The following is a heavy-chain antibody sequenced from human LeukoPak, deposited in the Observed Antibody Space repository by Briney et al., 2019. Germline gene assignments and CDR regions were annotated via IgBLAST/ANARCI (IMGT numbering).Heavy chain of an antibody. Sequence: ASVKVSCKTSGYTFTNYYLHWVRQTPGQGVEWMGMINPSVGVTTYAPKFQGRVSMTRDTSTITVYMELKSLISEDTAVYYCARPSSPVAGQWLRGDFGPWGQGTLVTVSS. V-gene: IGHV1-46*01. CDR2: INPSVGVT. D-gene: IGHD3-22*01. CDR3: ARPSSPVAGQWLRGDFGP. J-gene: IGHJ5*02. CDR1: GYTFTNYY.